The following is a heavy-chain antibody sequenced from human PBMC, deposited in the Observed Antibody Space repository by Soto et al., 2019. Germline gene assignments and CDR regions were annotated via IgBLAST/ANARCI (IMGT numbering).Heavy chain of an antibody. Sequence: EVQLLESGGGLVQPGGSLRLSCAASGFTFSSYAMSWVRQAPGKGLGWVSAISGSGGSTYYADSVKGRFTISRDNSKNTLYLQMNSLRDEHTAVYYCAKVGYSSSSFGMDVWGQGTTVTVSS. CDR2: ISGSGGST. CDR1: GFTFSSYA. J-gene: IGHJ6*02. V-gene: IGHV3-23*01. D-gene: IGHD6-13*01. CDR3: AKVGYSSSSFGMDV.